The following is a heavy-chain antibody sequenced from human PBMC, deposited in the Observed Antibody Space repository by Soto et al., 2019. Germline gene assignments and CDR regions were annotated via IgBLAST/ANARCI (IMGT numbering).Heavy chain of an antibody. CDR1: GYTFTSYG. J-gene: IGHJ4*02. CDR3: ARGVLTYYYDSSGYYPDY. Sequence: ASVKVSCKASGYTFTSYGISWVRQAPGQGLEWMGWISAYNGNTNYAQKLQGRVTMTTDTSTSTAYMELRSLRSEDTAVYYCARGVLTYYYDSSGYYPDYWGQGTLVTVSS. CDR2: ISAYNGNT. D-gene: IGHD3-22*01. V-gene: IGHV1-18*01.